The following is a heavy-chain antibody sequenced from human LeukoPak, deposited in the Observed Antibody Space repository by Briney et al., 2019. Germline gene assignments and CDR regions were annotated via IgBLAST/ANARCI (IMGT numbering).Heavy chain of an antibody. CDR2: INHSGST. D-gene: IGHD4-23*01. V-gene: IGHV4-34*01. CDR3: ARWGPYGGNSGNDY. Sequence: PSETLSLTCAVYGGSFSGYYWSWIRQPPRKGLEWIGEINHSGSTNYNPSLKSRVTISVDTSKNQFSLKLSSVTAADTAVYYCARWGPYGGNSGNDYWGQGTLVTVSS. CDR1: GGSFSGYY. J-gene: IGHJ4*02.